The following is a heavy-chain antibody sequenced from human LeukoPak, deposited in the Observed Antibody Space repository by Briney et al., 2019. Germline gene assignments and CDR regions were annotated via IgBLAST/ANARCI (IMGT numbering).Heavy chain of an antibody. CDR3: ARPRGDYYYGSGTYFDY. D-gene: IGHD3-10*01. Sequence: GRSLRLSCAASGFTFSSYAMHWVRQAPGKGLEWVAVISYDGSNKYYADSVKGRYTISRDNSKNTLYLQMNSLRAEDTAVYYCARPRGDYYYGSGTYFDYWGQGTLVTVSS. V-gene: IGHV3-30-3*01. CDR2: ISYDGSNK. CDR1: GFTFSSYA. J-gene: IGHJ4*02.